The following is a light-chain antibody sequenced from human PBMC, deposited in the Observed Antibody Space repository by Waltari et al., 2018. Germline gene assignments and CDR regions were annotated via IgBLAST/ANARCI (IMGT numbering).Light chain of an antibody. J-gene: IGLJ3*02. V-gene: IGLV1-40*01. Sequence: QSVLTQPPSVSGAPGQRVTISCTGSSPNIGAGYDVHWYQQLPGTAPKLLIYGNNHRPSGVPDRVSGSKSGTSASLAITGLQAEDEADYYCQSYDSSLSGPRVFGGGTKLTVL. CDR3: QSYDSSLSGPRV. CDR1: SPNIGAGYD. CDR2: GNN.